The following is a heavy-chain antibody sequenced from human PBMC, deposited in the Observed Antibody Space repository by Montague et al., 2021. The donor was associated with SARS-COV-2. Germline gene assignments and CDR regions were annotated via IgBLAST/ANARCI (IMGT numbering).Heavy chain of an antibody. V-gene: IGHV4-34*01. Sequence: SETLSLTCAVSGGSFSSYYWSWIRQPPGKGLEWIGEINHSGSTKYKSSLKSRVTISADTSKKQFSLKMSSVTAADTAVYYCARGSVLRYYDFLIGSRSYFDYWGQGTLVTVSS. CDR2: INHSGST. D-gene: IGHD3-3*01. J-gene: IGHJ4*02. CDR1: GGSFSSYY. CDR3: ARGSVLRYYDFLIGSRSYFDY.